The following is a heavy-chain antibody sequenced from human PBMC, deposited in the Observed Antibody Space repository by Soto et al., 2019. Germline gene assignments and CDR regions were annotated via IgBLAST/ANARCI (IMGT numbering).Heavy chain of an antibody. CDR2: ISAYNYNT. D-gene: IGHD2-8*01. J-gene: IGHJ4*02. V-gene: IGHV1-18*01. Sequence: ASVKVSCKASGYTFHNYGVNWVRQAPGHGLEWMGRISAYNYNTHYAQNFEGRVTMTTDTSTSTAYMELRSLRSDDTAIYYCARLTEVFRLVLDYWGQGTQVTVS. CDR1: GYTFHNYG. CDR3: ARLTEVFRLVLDY.